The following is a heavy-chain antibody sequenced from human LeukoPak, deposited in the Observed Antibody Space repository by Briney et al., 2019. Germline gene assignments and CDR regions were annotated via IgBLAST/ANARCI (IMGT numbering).Heavy chain of an antibody. CDR3: ARGGLIRGTLNSLIAFDL. D-gene: IGHD3-10*01. Sequence: SETLSLTCAVYGGSFSGYYWSWIRQPPGKGLEWIGEINHSGSTNYNPSLKSRVTISVDTSKNQFSLQLKSVTPEDTALYYCARGGLIRGTLNSLIAFDLWGQGIMVTVSS. V-gene: IGHV4-34*01. CDR2: INHSGST. J-gene: IGHJ3*01. CDR1: GGSFSGYY.